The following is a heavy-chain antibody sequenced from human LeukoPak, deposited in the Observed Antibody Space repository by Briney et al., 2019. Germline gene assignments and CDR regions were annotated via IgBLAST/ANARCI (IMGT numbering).Heavy chain of an antibody. V-gene: IGHV1-2*02. CDR2: INPNSGGT. D-gene: IGHD6-13*01. CDR1: GYTFTRYY. CDR3: ASGVIAAADLAGFDY. J-gene: IGHJ4*02. Sequence: GASVKVSCKASGYTFTRYYMHRVRQAPGQGLEGMGGINPNSGGTNYAQKFQGRVTMTRDTPISTAYMELSRLRSDDAAVYYCASGVIAAADLAGFDYWGQGTLVTVSS.